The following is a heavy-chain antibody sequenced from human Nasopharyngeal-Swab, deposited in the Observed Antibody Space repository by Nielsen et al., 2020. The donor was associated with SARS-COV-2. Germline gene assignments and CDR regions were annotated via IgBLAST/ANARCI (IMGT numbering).Heavy chain of an antibody. J-gene: IGHJ6*03. V-gene: IGHV4-39*01. CDR3: ARHRASGSSWYDAYYNYYMDV. D-gene: IGHD6-13*01. Sequence: WIRQPPGQGLEWIGTIYYSGNTYSNPSLRRRVTISEDTSKEQFSLRLSSVTAADTAVYYCARHRASGSSWYDAYYNYYMDVWGKGTTVTVSS. CDR2: IYYSGNT.